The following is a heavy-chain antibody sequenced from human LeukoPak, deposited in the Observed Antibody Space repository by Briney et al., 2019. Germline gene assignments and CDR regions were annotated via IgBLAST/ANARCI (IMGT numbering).Heavy chain of an antibody. CDR1: GGTFSSYA. Sequence: GASVKVSCKASGGTFSSYAISWVRQAPGQGLEWMGGIIPIFGTANYAQKFQGRVTITADEYTSTAYMELSSLRSEDTAVYYCARVGSADYSNYYFDYWGQGTLVTVSS. D-gene: IGHD4-11*01. J-gene: IGHJ4*02. V-gene: IGHV1-69*13. CDR2: IIPIFGTA. CDR3: ARVGSADYSNYYFDY.